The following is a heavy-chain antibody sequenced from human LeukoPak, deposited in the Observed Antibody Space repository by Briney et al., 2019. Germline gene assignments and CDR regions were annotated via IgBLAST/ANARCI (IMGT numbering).Heavy chain of an antibody. CDR1: GYTFTSYY. CDR3: ARSAEHCTNGVCFTNYYMDI. CDR2: INPNSGGA. J-gene: IGHJ6*03. Sequence: GASVKVSCKASGYTFTSYYIHWVRQAPGQGLEWMGRINPNSGGANYAEEFQGRVTMTRDTSINTAYMELSRLTSDDTADYYCARSAEHCTNGVCFTNYYMDIWGKGTTVTVSS. V-gene: IGHV1-2*06. D-gene: IGHD2-8*01.